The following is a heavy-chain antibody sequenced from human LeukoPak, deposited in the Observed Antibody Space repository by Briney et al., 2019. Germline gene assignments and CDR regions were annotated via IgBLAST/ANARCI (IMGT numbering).Heavy chain of an antibody. D-gene: IGHD3-10*02. J-gene: IGHJ6*04. CDR1: GFTFSSYS. CDR3: AELGITMIGGV. V-gene: IGHV3-30*18. CDR2: ISYDGSNK. Sequence: QSGGSLRLSCAASGFTFSSYSMNWVRQAPGKGLEWVAVISYDGSNKYYADSVKGRFTISRDNAKNSLYLQMNSLRAEDTAVYYCAELGITMIGGVWGKGTTVTISS.